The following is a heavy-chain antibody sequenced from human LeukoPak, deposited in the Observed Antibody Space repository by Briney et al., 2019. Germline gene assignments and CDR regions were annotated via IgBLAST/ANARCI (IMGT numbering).Heavy chain of an antibody. V-gene: IGHV1-24*01. CDR1: GYTLTELS. D-gene: IGHD2-2*01. CDR2: FDPEDGET. Sequence: ALVKVSCKVSGYTLTELSMHWVRQAPGKGLEWMGGFDPEDGETIYAQKFQGRVTMTEDTSTDTAYMELSSLRSEDTAVCYCATSGKVPAAEPYYYYYGMDVWGQGTTVTVSS. CDR3: ATSGKVPAAEPYYYYYGMDV. J-gene: IGHJ6*02.